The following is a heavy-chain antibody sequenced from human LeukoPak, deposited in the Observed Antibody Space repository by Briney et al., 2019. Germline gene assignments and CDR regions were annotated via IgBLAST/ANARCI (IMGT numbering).Heavy chain of an antibody. V-gene: IGHV3-74*01. CDR2: INSDGSST. CDR3: ARVTTLTCTIFDS. CDR1: GFTFSSNR. J-gene: IGHJ4*02. Sequence: GGSLRLSCGASGFTFSSNRMLWVRQDPGKGLVWVARINSDGSSTSYADSVKGRFTISRDNAKNTLYLQMSSLRVEDPAVYYCARVTTLTCTIFDSWGQGTLVTVSS. D-gene: IGHD3-22*01.